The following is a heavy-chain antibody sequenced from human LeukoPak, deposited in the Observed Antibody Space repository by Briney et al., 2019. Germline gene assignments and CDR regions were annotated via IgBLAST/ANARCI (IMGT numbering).Heavy chain of an antibody. V-gene: IGHV3-74*01. CDR1: GFPFSSYW. D-gene: IGHD6-19*01. CDR2: INSDGSTT. Sequence: GGSLRLSCAASGFPFSSYWMHWVRQAPGKGLVWVSRINSDGSTTSYADSVKGRFTISRDNAKNTLYLQINSLRAEDTAVYYCARGYNTGGDYWGQGTLVTVSS. CDR3: ARGYNTGGDY. J-gene: IGHJ4*02.